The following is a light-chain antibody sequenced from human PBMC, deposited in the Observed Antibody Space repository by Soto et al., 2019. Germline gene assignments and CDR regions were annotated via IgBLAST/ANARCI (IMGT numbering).Light chain of an antibody. CDR3: HQYGSSPPYT. V-gene: IGKV3-20*01. Sequence: EIVLTQSPGTLSLSPGERATLSCRASQSVSSSYLAWYQQKPGQAPRLLIYGASSRATGIPDRFSGSGSGTDFPLTISSLEPEDFAVYYCHQYGSSPPYTFGQGTKLEIK. CDR2: GAS. CDR1: QSVSSSY. J-gene: IGKJ2*01.